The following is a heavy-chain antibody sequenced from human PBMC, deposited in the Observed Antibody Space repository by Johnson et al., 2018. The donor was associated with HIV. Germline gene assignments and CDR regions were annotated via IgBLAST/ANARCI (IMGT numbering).Heavy chain of an antibody. CDR2: IKQDGSEQ. D-gene: IGHD4-17*01. V-gene: IGHV3-7*02. CDR3: ARVSTVTRYDAFDI. J-gene: IGHJ3*02. CDR1: GFTFSNYW. Sequence: VQLVESGGGLVQPGGSLRLSCAASGFTFSNYWMTWVRQAPGKGLEWVANIKQDGSEQYHVDSVHGRFTISRDNAKNSLYLQMNSLRAEDTAVYYCARVSTVTRYDAFDIWGQGTMVTVSS.